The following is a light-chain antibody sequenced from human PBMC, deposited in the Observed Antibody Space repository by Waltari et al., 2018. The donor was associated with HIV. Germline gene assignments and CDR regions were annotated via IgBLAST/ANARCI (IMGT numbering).Light chain of an antibody. CDR3: CSYAGSIPFV. CDR2: DVS. CDR1: NSNVGRYNY. Sequence: SPPTQPRSVSGSLVQSLTISCTGTNSNVGRYNYFSWFQQHPGKAPKLMIYDVSKRPAGVPDRVSGSKSGNTASLTISGLQAEDEADYYCCSYAGSIPFVFGSGTKLTVL. V-gene: IGLV2-11*01. J-gene: IGLJ1*01.